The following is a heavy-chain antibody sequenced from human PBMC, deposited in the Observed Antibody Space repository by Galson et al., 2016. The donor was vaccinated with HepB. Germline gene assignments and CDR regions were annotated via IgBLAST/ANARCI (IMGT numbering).Heavy chain of an antibody. CDR1: GGSVNSGSYY. CDR2: IYHSANI. V-gene: IGHV4-61*03. D-gene: IGHD6-19*01. CDR3: ARDLGSGWYYAFDI. J-gene: IGHJ3*02. Sequence: SETLSLTCTVSGGSVNSGSYYWSWVRQPPGKGLEWIGYIYHSANINSNPSLTSQVTLSLDTSKNHFSLKLSSVTAADTAVYYCARDLGSGWYYAFDIWGQGTMVTVSS.